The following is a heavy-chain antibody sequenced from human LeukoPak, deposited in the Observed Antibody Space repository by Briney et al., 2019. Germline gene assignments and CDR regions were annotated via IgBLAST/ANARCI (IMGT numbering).Heavy chain of an antibody. CDR3: AKDQEEGYSYGCYFDY. D-gene: IGHD5-18*01. V-gene: IGHV3-30*18. J-gene: IGHJ4*02. Sequence: GGSLRLSCAASGFTFSSYGMHWVRQAPGKGLEWVAVISYDGSNKYYADSVKGRFTISRDNSKNTLYLQMNSLRAEDTAVYYCAKDQEEGYSYGCYFDYWGQGTLVTVS. CDR2: ISYDGSNK. CDR1: GFTFSSYG.